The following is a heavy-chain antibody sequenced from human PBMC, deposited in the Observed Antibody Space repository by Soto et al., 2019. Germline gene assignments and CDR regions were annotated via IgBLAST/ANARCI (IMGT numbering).Heavy chain of an antibody. CDR2: ISGSGGST. V-gene: IGHV3-23*01. CDR1: GFTFSSYA. Sequence: EVQLLESGGGLVQPGGSLRLSCAASGFTFSSYAMSWVRQAPGKGLEWVSAISGSGGSTYYADSVKGRFTISRDNSKNTLYLQMNSLRDEDTAVYYCAKHDKKIAVAGTRWFDPWGQGTLVTVSS. J-gene: IGHJ5*02. D-gene: IGHD6-19*01. CDR3: AKHDKKIAVAGTRWFDP.